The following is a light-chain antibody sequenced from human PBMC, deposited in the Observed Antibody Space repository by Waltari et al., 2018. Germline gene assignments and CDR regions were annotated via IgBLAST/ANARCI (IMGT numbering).Light chain of an antibody. J-gene: IGKJ1*01. CDR2: ATS. Sequence: EIVSAQSPRTLSLSPGERSTLPCRASQSFSSGYLAWYQQRPGQAPRLLIYATSSRATGIPDRFSGSGSGTDFTLTISRLEPEDFAVYYCQHYDNSPPWTFGQGTKVEIK. CDR3: QHYDNSPPWT. V-gene: IGKV3-20*01. CDR1: QSFSSGY.